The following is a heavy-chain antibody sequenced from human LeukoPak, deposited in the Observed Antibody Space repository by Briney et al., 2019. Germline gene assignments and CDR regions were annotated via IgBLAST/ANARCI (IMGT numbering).Heavy chain of an antibody. CDR3: ARLRYFNWFDP. V-gene: IGHV4-59*08. Sequence: SETLSLTCTVSGGSISSYYWSWIRLSPGKGLEWIGYISYSGVTTYNPSLKSRVTISVDTSKNQFSLKLSSVTAADTAVYYCARLRYFNWFDPWGQGTLVTVSS. CDR1: GGSISSYY. J-gene: IGHJ5*02. D-gene: IGHD3-9*01. CDR2: ISYSGVT.